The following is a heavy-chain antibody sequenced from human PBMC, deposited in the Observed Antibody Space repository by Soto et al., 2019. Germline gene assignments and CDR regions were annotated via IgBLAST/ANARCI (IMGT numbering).Heavy chain of an antibody. V-gene: IGHV1-18*01. Sequence: QVQLVQSGGEVKKPGASVKVSCKASGDTVTKYGISWVRQAPGQGLEWLGWISFYNGHTNYALKFQDRITFTTDTSTSTASMELRSLTSDDTAVYYCASATSIEAAGKEAWGQGTLVTVSS. J-gene: IGHJ4*02. CDR3: ASATSIEAAGKEA. D-gene: IGHD6-13*01. CDR2: ISFYNGHT. CDR1: GDTVTKYG.